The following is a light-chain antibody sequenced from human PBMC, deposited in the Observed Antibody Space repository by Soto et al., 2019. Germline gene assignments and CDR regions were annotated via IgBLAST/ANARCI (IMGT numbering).Light chain of an antibody. Sequence: DVQMTQSPSTLSASVGDRVTITCRASQSISSWLAWYQQKPGKAPKLLIYKASSLDSGVPSRFSGSGSGTEFTLTISSLQPDDFATYYYQQYNSYSFTFGPGTKVDIK. CDR2: KAS. V-gene: IGKV1-5*03. CDR1: QSISSW. CDR3: QQYNSYSFT. J-gene: IGKJ3*01.